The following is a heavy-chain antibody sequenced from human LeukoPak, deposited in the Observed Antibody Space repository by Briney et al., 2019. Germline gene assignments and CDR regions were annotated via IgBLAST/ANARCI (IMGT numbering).Heavy chain of an antibody. CDR1: GFTFSSYW. CDR2: IKQDGSGK. D-gene: IGHD2-2*01. V-gene: IGHV3-7*01. CDR3: ARGRGRVVPAAMDY. Sequence: GGSLRLSCAASGFTFSSYWMSWVRQAPGKGLEWVANIKQDGSGKYYVDSVKGRFTISRDNAKNSLYLQMNSLRAEDTAVYYCARGRGRVVPAAMDYWGQGTLVTVSS. J-gene: IGHJ4*02.